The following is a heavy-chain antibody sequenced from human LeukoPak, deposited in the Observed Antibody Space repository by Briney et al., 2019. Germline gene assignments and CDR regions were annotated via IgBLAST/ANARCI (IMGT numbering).Heavy chain of an antibody. Sequence: GRSLRLSCAASGFTFDDYAMHWVRQAPGKGLEWVSSISWNSGSKGYADSVKGRFTISRDNAKNSLYLQMNSLRAEDTAVYYCARGDPLRFLELWGQGTLVTVSS. CDR2: ISWNSGSK. J-gene: IGHJ4*02. CDR1: GFTFDDYA. V-gene: IGHV3-9*01. D-gene: IGHD3-3*01. CDR3: ARGDPLRFLEL.